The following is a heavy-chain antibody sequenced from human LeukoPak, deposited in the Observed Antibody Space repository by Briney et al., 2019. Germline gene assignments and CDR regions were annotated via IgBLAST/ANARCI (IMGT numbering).Heavy chain of an antibody. J-gene: IGHJ4*02. D-gene: IGHD4-23*01. CDR2: IRYDGSNK. V-gene: IGHV3-30*02. CDR3: AKDLAGATVVTCFDY. Sequence: PGGSLRLSCAASGFTFSSYGMHWVRQAPGKGLEWVAFIRYDGSNKYYADSVKGRFTISRDNSENTLYLQMNGLRAEDTAVYYCAKDLAGATVVTCFDYWGQGNLVTVSS. CDR1: GFTFSSYG.